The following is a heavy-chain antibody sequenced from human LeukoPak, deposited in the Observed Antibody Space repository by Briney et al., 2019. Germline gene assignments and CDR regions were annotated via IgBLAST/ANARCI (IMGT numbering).Heavy chain of an antibody. CDR3: ARTRLHCSSTSCPPYYYMDV. V-gene: IGHV4-31*03. J-gene: IGHJ6*03. D-gene: IGHD2-2*01. CDR1: GGSIISGGYY. Sequence: SETLSLTCTVSGGSIISGGYYWSWIRQHPGKGLEWIGYIYYSGSTYYNPSLKSRVTISVDTSKNQFSLKLSSVTAADTAVYYCARTRLHCSSTSCPPYYYMDVWGKGTTVTVSS. CDR2: IYYSGST.